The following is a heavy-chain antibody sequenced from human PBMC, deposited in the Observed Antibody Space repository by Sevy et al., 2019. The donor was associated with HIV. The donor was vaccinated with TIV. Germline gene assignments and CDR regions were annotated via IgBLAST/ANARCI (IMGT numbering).Heavy chain of an antibody. J-gene: IGHJ6*03. CDR3: AKGGGGHYDPDEIAYYFYYYNMDV. V-gene: IGHV3-23*01. Sequence: GGSLRLSCAVSGFSFDSYGMTWVRQAPGKGLEWVSAISGSGTRTYYADSVKGRFIISRDNSKNTLDLQMNSLRAEEQASYYWAKGGGGHYDPDEIAYYFYYYNMDVWGKGTTVTVSS. D-gene: IGHD3-22*01. CDR2: ISGSGTRT. CDR1: GFSFDSYG.